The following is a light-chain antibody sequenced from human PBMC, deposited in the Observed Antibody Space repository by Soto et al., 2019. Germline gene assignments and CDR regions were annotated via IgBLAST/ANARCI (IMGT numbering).Light chain of an antibody. V-gene: IGLV2-14*01. CDR2: EVT. CDR1: SSDVGAYNY. J-gene: IGLJ1*01. Sequence: QSVLTQPASVSGSPGQSITISCTGTSSDVGAYNYVSWYQHHPGKVPKLLIYEVTNRPSGVSDRFSGSKSGNTASLTISGLQAEDEADYYCSSQRASSTLFVFGTGTKVTVL. CDR3: SSQRASSTLFV.